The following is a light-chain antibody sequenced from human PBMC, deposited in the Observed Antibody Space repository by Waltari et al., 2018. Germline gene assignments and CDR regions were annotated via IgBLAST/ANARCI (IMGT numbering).Light chain of an antibody. V-gene: IGLV1-47*01. Sequence: QSVLTPPPSASGTPGQGFTIACSGSNSNIGNNYVSWYQQLPGTAPKLLIYRDNERPSGVPDQFSGSKSGTSASLAISGLRSDNEADYYCAAWDDSLSGWVFGGGTKLTVL. CDR3: AAWDDSLSGWV. CDR1: NSNIGNNY. CDR2: RDN. J-gene: IGLJ3*02.